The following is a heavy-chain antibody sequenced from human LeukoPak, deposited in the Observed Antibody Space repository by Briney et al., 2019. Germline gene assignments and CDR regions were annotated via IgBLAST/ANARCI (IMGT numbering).Heavy chain of an antibody. J-gene: IGHJ6*03. CDR2: IYYSGST. Sequence: SETLSLTCTVSGGSMSSSDYYWGWIRQPPGKGLEWIGNIYYSGSTSYNPSLKSRVTISVDTSKNQFSLKLSSVTAADTAVYYCARVEEGYGSGRRENYYYYYMDVWGKGTTVTISS. CDR3: ARVEEGYGSGRRENYYYYYMDV. D-gene: IGHD3-10*01. V-gene: IGHV4-39*07. CDR1: GGSMSSSDYY.